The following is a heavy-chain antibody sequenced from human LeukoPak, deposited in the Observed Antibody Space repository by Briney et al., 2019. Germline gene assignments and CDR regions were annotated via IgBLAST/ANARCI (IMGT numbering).Heavy chain of an antibody. Sequence: GGSLRLSCAASGFTFSTYGVYWVRQAPGKGLEWVSSNSGGSSYYADSVKGRFTISRDNSKNTLFLQMNSLRAEDTAVYYCAKGIVVVPAALGYYMDVWGKGTTVTVSS. V-gene: IGHV3-23*01. D-gene: IGHD2-2*01. J-gene: IGHJ6*03. CDR1: GFTFSTYG. CDR2: NSGGSS. CDR3: AKGIVVVPAALGYYMDV.